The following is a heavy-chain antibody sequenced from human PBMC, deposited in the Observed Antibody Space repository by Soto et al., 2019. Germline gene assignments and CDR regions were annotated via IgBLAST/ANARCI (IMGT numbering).Heavy chain of an antibody. Sequence: QVQLVQSGAEVKKPGSSVKVSCKASGGTFSSYAISWVRQAPGQGLEWMGGIIPIFGTANYAQKFQGRVTITADESTSXAYMELSSLRSEDTAVYYCAREGGHCSGGSCYFDYWGQGTLVTVSS. D-gene: IGHD2-15*01. J-gene: IGHJ4*02. CDR2: IIPIFGTA. CDR1: GGTFSSYA. CDR3: AREGGHCSGGSCYFDY. V-gene: IGHV1-69*12.